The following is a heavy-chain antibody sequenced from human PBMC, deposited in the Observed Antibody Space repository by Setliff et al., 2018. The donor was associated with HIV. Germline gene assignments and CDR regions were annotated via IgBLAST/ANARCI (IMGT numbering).Heavy chain of an antibody. Sequence: SETLSLTCTVSGDSISSYYWNWIRQPPGKGLEWIGYIYDSGSTNYNPSLKSRVTISVDTSRNQFSLKLSSVTAADTAVYYCAVGYAYYYGMDVWGQGTTVTVSS. CDR2: IYDSGST. CDR3: AVGYAYYYGMDV. CDR1: GDSISSYY. J-gene: IGHJ6*02. V-gene: IGHV4-59*12. D-gene: IGHD2-2*03.